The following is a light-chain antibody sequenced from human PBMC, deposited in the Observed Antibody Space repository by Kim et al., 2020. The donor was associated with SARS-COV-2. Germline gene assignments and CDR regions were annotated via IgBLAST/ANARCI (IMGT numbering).Light chain of an antibody. J-gene: IGKJ1*01. V-gene: IGKV1-5*01. Sequence: GDRVTITCRASQSIYSWLASDQEKPGKAPRLLFYAASRLERGVPSRCSGSGSGTEFTLTISSLQSEDSATYYCKHYKSDLWTFGQGTKVDIK. CDR1: QSIYSW. CDR2: AAS. CDR3: KHYKSDLWT.